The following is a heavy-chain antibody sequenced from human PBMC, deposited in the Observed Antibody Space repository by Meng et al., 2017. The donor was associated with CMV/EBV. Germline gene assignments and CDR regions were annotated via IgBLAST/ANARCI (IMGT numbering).Heavy chain of an antibody. CDR3: ARDPSLRWIDY. D-gene: IGHD4-23*01. V-gene: IGHV4-39*07. Sequence: LLWQESGPRLLTPSQTLPLTCPVSGGSISSSSYYWGWIRPPPGKGLEWIGSIYYSGSTYYNPSLKSRVTISVDTSKNQFSLKLSSVTAADTAVYYCARDPSLRWIDYWGQGTLVTVSS. J-gene: IGHJ4*02. CDR1: GGSISSSSYY. CDR2: IYYSGST.